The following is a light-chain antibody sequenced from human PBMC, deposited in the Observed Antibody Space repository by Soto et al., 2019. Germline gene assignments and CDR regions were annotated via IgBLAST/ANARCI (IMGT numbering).Light chain of an antibody. Sequence: IQLTQSPSSLSASVGDRVTIACRASESISDYLNWYQHKPGEAPKVLVYSASTLRGGVPSRFSGTGSGTEFTLTISSLQPEDVATYYFQQTISNLLSFGGGTKVEIK. V-gene: IGKV1-39*01. CDR1: ESISDY. CDR3: QQTISNLLS. CDR2: SAS. J-gene: IGKJ4*01.